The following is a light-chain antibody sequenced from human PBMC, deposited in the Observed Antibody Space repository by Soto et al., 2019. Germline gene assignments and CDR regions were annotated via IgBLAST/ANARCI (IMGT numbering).Light chain of an antibody. CDR1: SSDVGSYNL. Sequence: QSALTQPASVSGSPGQSITISCTGTSSDVGSYNLVSWYQQYPGKAPKLMIYEGSKRPSGVSNRFSGSKSGNTASLTISGLPAEDEVDYYCCSYALIRVFDGGTNVTVL. V-gene: IGLV2-23*01. CDR2: EGS. J-gene: IGLJ3*02. CDR3: CSYALIRV.